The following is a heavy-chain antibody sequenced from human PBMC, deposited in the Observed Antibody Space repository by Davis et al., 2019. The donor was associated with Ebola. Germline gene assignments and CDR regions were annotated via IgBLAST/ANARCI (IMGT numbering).Heavy chain of an antibody. CDR3: ARDDFGYCSSTSCSHYYYYGMDV. D-gene: IGHD2-2*03. J-gene: IGHJ6*02. CDR2: ISAYNGNT. CDR1: GYTFTSYG. Sequence: ASVKVSCKASGYTFTSYGISWVRQAPGQGLEWMGWISAYNGNTNYAQKLQGRVTMTTDTSTSTAYLELRSLRSDDTAVYYCARDDFGYCSSTSCSHYYYYGMDVWGQGTTVTVSS. V-gene: IGHV1-18*01.